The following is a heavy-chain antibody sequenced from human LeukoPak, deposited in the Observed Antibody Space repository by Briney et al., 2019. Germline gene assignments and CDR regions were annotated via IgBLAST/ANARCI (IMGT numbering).Heavy chain of an antibody. Sequence: SETLSLTCTVSGGSISSSSYYWGWIRQPPGKGLEWIGSIYYSGSTYYDPSLKSQVTISVDTSKNQLSLKLSSVTAADTAVYYCARHLSSSWYFDYWGQGTLVTVSS. V-gene: IGHV4-39*01. D-gene: IGHD6-13*01. CDR3: ARHLSSSWYFDY. CDR1: GGSISSSSYY. CDR2: IYYSGST. J-gene: IGHJ4*02.